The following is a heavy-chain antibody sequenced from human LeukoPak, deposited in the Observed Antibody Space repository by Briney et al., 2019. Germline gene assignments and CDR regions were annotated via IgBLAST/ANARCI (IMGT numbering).Heavy chain of an antibody. V-gene: IGHV3-74*01. CDR1: GFSFRSYW. D-gene: IGHD2-15*01. CDR3: TRDKYGGTLDP. CDR2: VSADGSST. Sequence: GGSLRLSCVASGFSFRSYWMHWVRQVPGKGLVWVSRVSADGSSTSYADAVKGRFTISRDNAKNTVDLQMSGLRAEDTAIYYCTRDKYGGTLDPWGQGTLVTVSS. J-gene: IGHJ5*02.